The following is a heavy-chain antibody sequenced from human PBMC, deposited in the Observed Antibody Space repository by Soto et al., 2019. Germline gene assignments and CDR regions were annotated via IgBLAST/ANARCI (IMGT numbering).Heavy chain of an antibody. J-gene: IGHJ6*02. CDR3: ATCYYGSGSQSRKYYYYYGMDV. D-gene: IGHD3-10*01. CDR1: GYTFTGYY. V-gene: IGHV1-2*02. CDR2: INASNGNT. Sequence: ASVKVSCKASGYTFTGYYIHWVRQAPGQRLEWMGWINASNGNTKYSQKFQGRVTMTEDTSTDTAYMELSSLRSEDTAVYYCATCYYGSGSQSRKYYYYYGMDVWGQGTTVTVSS.